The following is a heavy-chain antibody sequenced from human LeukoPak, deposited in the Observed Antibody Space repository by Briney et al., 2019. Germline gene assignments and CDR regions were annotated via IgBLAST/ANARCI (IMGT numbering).Heavy chain of an antibody. V-gene: IGHV4-59*01. Sequence: SETLSLTCTVSGGSISSYYWSWIRQPPGKGLEWIGYIYYSGSTNYSPSLKSRVTISVDTSKNQFSLKLSSVTAADTAVYYCARGRLLNAFDIWGQGTMVTVSS. CDR2: IYYSGST. CDR3: ARGRLLNAFDI. D-gene: IGHD1-26*01. CDR1: GGSISSYY. J-gene: IGHJ3*02.